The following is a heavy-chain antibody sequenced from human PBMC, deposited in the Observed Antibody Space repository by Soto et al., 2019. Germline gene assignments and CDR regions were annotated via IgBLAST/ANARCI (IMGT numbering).Heavy chain of an antibody. Sequence: GGSLRLSCAASGFIFTRYAMTWVRQAPGKGLEWVSVINTNGGDTYYVGSVKGRFTISRDNSENTLYLQMNSLRAEDTAVYYCAVNGGLNTTSFSYYYMGVWGKGTTATVSS. CDR1: GFIFTRYA. CDR3: AVNGGLNTTSFSYYYMGV. V-gene: IGHV3-23*01. D-gene: IGHD2-2*01. CDR2: INTNGGDT. J-gene: IGHJ6*03.